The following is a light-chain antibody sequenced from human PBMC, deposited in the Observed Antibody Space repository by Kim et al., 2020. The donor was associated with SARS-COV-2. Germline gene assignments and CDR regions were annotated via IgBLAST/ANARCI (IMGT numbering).Light chain of an antibody. Sequence: EIVLTQSPGTLSLSPGERATLSCRASQDVSSNLAWYQQKPGQAPRLLIYGASNGASTMATGVPARFSGSGSGTDFTLSISSLQSEDSAIYYCQQYNDWPSFGQGTKLEI. J-gene: IGKJ2*03. CDR3: QQYNDWPS. CDR1: QDVSSN. CDR2: GAS. V-gene: IGKV3-15*01.